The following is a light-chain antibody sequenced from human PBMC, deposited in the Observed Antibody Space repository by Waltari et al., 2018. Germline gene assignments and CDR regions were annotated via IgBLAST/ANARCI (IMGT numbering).Light chain of an antibody. CDR3: QQYSGSPQT. CDR1: QSYSNSY. J-gene: IGKJ1*01. Sequence: EIVLTQSPDTLSLSPGERATLSCRASQSYSNSYLAWYQQKPGQAPRLLIYGASSRASGIADKFSGSGSGTDFTLTISRLEPEDFAVYYCQQYSGSPQTFGQGTKVEI. V-gene: IGKV3-20*01. CDR2: GAS.